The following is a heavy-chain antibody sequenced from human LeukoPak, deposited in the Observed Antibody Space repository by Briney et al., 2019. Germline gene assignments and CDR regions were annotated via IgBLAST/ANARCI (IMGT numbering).Heavy chain of an antibody. D-gene: IGHD3-22*01. Sequence: GGSLRLSCTGSGFTFGDYVMSWARQGPGTGLEFVASIIYSGGATYYADSVKGRFTISRDNSKNTLYLQMNSLRAEDTALYYCAKDGLYYDGSEHVYYFDSWGQGTLVTVSS. V-gene: IGHV3-23*01. J-gene: IGHJ4*02. CDR3: AKDGLYYDGSEHVYYFDS. CDR2: IIYSGGAT. CDR1: GFTFGDYV.